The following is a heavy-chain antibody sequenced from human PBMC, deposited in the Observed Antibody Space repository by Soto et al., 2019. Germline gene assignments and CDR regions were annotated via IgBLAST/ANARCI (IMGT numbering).Heavy chain of an antibody. Sequence: ASVKVSCKASGYTFSSYGISWVRQAPGQGLGWMGWVSAYNGNPNYAQKLQGRITLTTDTPTSTAYMELRSLRSDDTAVYYCARVPYYYDTSGYYSWGQGTLVTVSS. CDR3: ARVPYYYDTSGYYS. V-gene: IGHV1-18*04. CDR2: VSAYNGNP. J-gene: IGHJ4*02. CDR1: GYTFSSYG. D-gene: IGHD3-22*01.